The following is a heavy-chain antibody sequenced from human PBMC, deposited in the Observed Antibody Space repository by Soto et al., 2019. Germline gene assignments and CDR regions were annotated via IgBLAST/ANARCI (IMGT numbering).Heavy chain of an antibody. D-gene: IGHD2-2*01. CDR2: INHSGST. V-gene: IGHV4-34*01. CDR3: ARHCSSTSCYWFDP. J-gene: IGHJ5*02. CDR1: GGSFSGYY. Sequence: SETLSLTCAVYGGSFSGYYWSWIRQPPGKGLEWIGEINHSGSTNYNPSLKSRVTISVDTSKNQFSLKLSSVTAADTAVYYCARHCSSTSCYWFDPWGQGTLVTVSS.